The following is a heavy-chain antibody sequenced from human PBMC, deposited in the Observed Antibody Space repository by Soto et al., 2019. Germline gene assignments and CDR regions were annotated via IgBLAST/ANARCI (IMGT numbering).Heavy chain of an antibody. CDR2: IHYSGST. D-gene: IGHD3-3*01. J-gene: IGHJ4*02. V-gene: IGHV4-59*01. CDR3: ARVRSNLFDY. CDR1: GDCISTFY. Sequence: SETLCRTCSVSGDCISTFYWSWIRQPPGKGLEWIGYIHYSGSTSYNPSLKSQVIISVDTSKNQFSLKLSSVTAADTAVYFCARVRSNLFDYWGQGTLVTVSS.